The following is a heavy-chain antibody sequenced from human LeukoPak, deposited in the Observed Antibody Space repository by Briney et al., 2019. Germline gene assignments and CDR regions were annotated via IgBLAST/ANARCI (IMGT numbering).Heavy chain of an antibody. J-gene: IGHJ4*02. D-gene: IGHD5/OR15-5a*01. CDR1: GFIFSTYI. CDR3: AKAAVYHDSCPDS. V-gene: IGHV3-23*01. CDR2: ISSSGGST. Sequence: PGGSLRLSCAASGFIFSTYITSWVRQAPGKGLEWVSSISSSGGSTYYADSVKGRFTISRDNSKNTLYLQVNSLRAEDTAVYYCAKAAVYHDSCPDSWGQGTLVTVSS.